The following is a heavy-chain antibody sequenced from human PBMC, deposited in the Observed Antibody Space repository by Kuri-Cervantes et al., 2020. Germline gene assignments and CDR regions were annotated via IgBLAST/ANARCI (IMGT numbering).Heavy chain of an antibody. Sequence: ASVKVSCKASGYTFTKFAIHWVRQAPGQRLEWMGWINAGNGNTKYSQKFQGRVTITRDTSASTAYMELSSLRSEDTAVYYCARAIGYCSSTSCPWGGDAFDIWGQGTMVTVSS. J-gene: IGHJ3*02. CDR2: INAGNGNT. CDR3: ARAIGYCSSTSCPWGGDAFDI. D-gene: IGHD2-2*01. V-gene: IGHV1-3*01. CDR1: GYTFTKFA.